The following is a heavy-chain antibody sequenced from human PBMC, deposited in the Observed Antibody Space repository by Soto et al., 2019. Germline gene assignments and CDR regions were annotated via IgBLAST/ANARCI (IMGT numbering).Heavy chain of an antibody. V-gene: IGHV4-59*01. CDR2: IYYSGST. CDR1: GGSISSYY. D-gene: IGHD3-22*01. CDR3: ARSPYYYDSRASDRAFDI. Sequence: LTCTVSGGSISSYYWSWIRQPPGKGLEWIGYIYYSGSTNYNPSLKSRVTISVDTSKNQFSLKLSSVTAADTAVYYCARSPYYYDSRASDRAFDIWGQGTMVTVSS. J-gene: IGHJ3*02.